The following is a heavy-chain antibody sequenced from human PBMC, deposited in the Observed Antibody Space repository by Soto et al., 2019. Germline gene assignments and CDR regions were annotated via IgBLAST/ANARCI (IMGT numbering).Heavy chain of an antibody. Sequence: EVQLVESGGGLVQPGGSLRLSCAASGFTFSSYSMNWVRQAPGKGLEWVSYISSSSSTIYYADSVKGRFTISRDNAKNLLYLQMNSLRDEDTAVYYCAREGSYCSGGSGSRQYYFDYWGQGTLVTVSS. V-gene: IGHV3-48*02. CDR3: AREGSYCSGGSGSRQYYFDY. J-gene: IGHJ4*02. CDR1: GFTFSSYS. CDR2: ISSSSSTI. D-gene: IGHD2-15*01.